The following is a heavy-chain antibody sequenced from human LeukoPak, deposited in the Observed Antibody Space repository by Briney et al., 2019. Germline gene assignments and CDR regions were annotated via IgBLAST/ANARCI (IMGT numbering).Heavy chain of an antibody. CDR3: TRDMVRAYKFDP. CDR1: EYTFTIYY. V-gene: IGHV1-2*02. Sequence: ASVKVSCKASEYTFTIYYIHWVRQAPGQGLEWMGWINPNTGGTNFAQKFQGRVTMTRDTSISTVYMELSRLRSDDTAVYYCTRDMVRAYKFDPWGQGTLVTVS. J-gene: IGHJ5*02. D-gene: IGHD3-10*01. CDR2: INPNTGGT.